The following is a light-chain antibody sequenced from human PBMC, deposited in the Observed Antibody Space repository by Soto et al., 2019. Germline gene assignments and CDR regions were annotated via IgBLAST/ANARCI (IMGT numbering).Light chain of an antibody. Sequence: DIVVTQSPDSLAVSLGERATINCKSSQSVLNSANNLNYLAWFLQKPGQPPKVLFSCASSRESGVPDRFSGSGYGPDFTLTISSLQAEDVGLYYCQQYYSVPRAFGQGTKVEVK. V-gene: IGKV4-1*01. CDR2: CAS. CDR3: QQYYSVPRA. CDR1: QSVLNSANNLNY. J-gene: IGKJ1*01.